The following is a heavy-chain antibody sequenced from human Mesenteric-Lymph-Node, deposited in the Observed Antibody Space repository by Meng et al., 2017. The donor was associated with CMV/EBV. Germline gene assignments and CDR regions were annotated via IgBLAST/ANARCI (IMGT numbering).Heavy chain of an antibody. CDR1: GFIFSSYE. Sequence: GESLKISCAASGFIFSSYEMNWVRQAPGKGLEWVANIKYDGSEKYYVDSVKGRFTISRDNAKNSLYLQMNSLRAEDTAVYFCARENYFFGSGSLFDYWGQGTLVTVSS. J-gene: IGHJ4*02. D-gene: IGHD3-10*01. CDR2: IKYDGSEK. CDR3: ARENYFFGSGSLFDY. V-gene: IGHV3-7*01.